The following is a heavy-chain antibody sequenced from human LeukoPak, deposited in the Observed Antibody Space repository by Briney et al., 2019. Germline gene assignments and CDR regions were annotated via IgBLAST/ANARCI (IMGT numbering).Heavy chain of an antibody. Sequence: SETLSLTCAVYGGSFSGYYWSWVRQPPGKGLEWIGEINHSGSTNYNPSLKSRVTISVDTSKNKFSLKLRYGTAAGTALYYCPRGRWLATLELIAAKRPRTNAFDIWGHRTIFTVSS. CDR2: INHSGST. CDR3: PRGRWLATLELIAAKRPRTNAFDI. V-gene: IGHV4-34*01. CDR1: GGSFSGYY. J-gene: IGHJ3*02. D-gene: IGHD1-26*01.